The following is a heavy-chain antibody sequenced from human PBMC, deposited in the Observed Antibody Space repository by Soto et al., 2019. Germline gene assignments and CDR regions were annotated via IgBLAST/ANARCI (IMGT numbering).Heavy chain of an antibody. D-gene: IGHD6-13*01. CDR3: ARQHVPGGQPSSFDI. CDR2: IYYSGST. CDR1: GGSISSSSYY. Sequence: SETLSLTCTVSGGSISSSSYYWGWIRQPPGKGLEWIGSIYYSGSTYYNPSLKSRVTISVDTSKNQFSLKLSSVTAADTAVYYCARQHVPGGQPSSFDIWSQGTMVTVSS. V-gene: IGHV4-39*01. J-gene: IGHJ3*02.